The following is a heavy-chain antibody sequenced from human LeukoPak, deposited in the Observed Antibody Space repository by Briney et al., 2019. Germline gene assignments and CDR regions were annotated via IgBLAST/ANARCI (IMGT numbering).Heavy chain of an antibody. D-gene: IGHD2-2*01. J-gene: IGHJ6*02. CDR1: GFTFDDYA. CDR2: INGDGGST. Sequence: GGSLRLSCAASGFTFDDYAMHWVRQAPGKGLEWVSLINGDGGSTYYADSVEGRFTISRDNSKNSLYLQMNSLRTEDTALYYCAKTIVVVPAAASDLYYYYGMDVWGQGTTVTVSS. V-gene: IGHV3-43*02. CDR3: AKTIVVVPAAASDLYYYYGMDV.